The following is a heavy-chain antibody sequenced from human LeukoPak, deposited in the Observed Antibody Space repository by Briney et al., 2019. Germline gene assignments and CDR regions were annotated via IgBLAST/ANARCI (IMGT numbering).Heavy chain of an antibody. V-gene: IGHV3-30*03. CDR2: ISHDGSKK. CDR1: GFTFSSYG. CDR3: LSGDYFDSSGLDYFDY. D-gene: IGHD3-22*01. J-gene: IGHJ4*02. Sequence: GGSLRLSCAASGFTFSSYGMHWVRQAPGKGLEWVAVISHDGSKKYYADSVKGRFTISRDDSRNTLYLQMNSLRAEDTAVYYCLSGDYFDSSGLDYFDYWGQGTLVTVSS.